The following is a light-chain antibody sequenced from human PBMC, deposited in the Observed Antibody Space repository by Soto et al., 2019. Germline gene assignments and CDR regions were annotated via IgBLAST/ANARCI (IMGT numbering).Light chain of an antibody. J-gene: IGLJ2*01. CDR2: YDS. Sequence: SYELTQPPSVSVAPGKTARITCGGNNIGSKSEHWYQQKPGQAPVLVIYYDSDRPSGIPERFSCSNSGNTATLTISRVEAGDVAVYYCQVGDSSSDHVVFGGATKITFL. CDR1: NIGSKS. V-gene: IGLV3-21*04. CDR3: QVGDSSSDHVV.